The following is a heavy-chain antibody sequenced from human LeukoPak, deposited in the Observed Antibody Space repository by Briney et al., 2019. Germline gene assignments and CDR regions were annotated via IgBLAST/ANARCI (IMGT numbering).Heavy chain of an antibody. CDR2: FDPEDGVK. CDR1: GYTLLELS. CDR3: ATVPSLDC. V-gene: IGHV1-24*01. J-gene: IGHJ4*02. Sequence: ASVKVSCKVSGYTLLELSMHWLRQAPGKGLEWMGGFDPEDGVKIYAQKFQGRVSMTEDTSTNTAYMELSSLRSEDTAVYYCATVPSLDCWGQGTLVTVSS.